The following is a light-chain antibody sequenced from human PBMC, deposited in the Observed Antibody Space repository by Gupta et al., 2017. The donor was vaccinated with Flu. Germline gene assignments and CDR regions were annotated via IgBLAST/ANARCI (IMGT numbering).Light chain of an antibody. CDR3: QQRSDWPIT. V-gene: IGKV3-11*01. Sequence: PVTLSLSPGDNATLSCRASQSVGSSLAWYQQKPGQSPRLLIYDASTRATGIPARISGSGSGTDFSLTISSLEPEDFALYYCQQRSDWPITFGQGTRLDIK. CDR1: QSVGSS. J-gene: IGKJ5*01. CDR2: DAS.